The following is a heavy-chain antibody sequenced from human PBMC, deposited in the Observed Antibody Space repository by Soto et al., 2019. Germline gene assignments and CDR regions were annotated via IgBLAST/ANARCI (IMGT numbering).Heavy chain of an antibody. CDR2: ISAYNGNT. CDR3: AAESLVCSGYPYYYYLIDF. Sequence: ASVKVYCKASGYTFTSYGISWVRQAPGQGLEWMGWISAYNGNTNYAQKLQGRVTMTTDTSTSTAYMELRSLRSDDTAVYYCAAESLVCSGYPYYYYLIDFRHRGTTVTVSS. D-gene: IGHD2-15*01. J-gene: IGHJ6*02. V-gene: IGHV1-18*01. CDR1: GYTFTSYG.